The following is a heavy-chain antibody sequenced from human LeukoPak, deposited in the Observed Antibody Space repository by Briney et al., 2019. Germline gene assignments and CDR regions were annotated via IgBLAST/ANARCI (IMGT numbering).Heavy chain of an antibody. CDR1: GFIFGSHG. V-gene: IGHV3-33*08. Sequence: GRSLTLSCTTSGFIFGSHGMHWVRQAPGKGLEWVAVIWYDGSNKYYADSVKGRFTISRDNSKNTLYLQMNSLRAEDTAVYYCARDLQLWHDAFDIWGQGTMVTVSS. CDR3: ARDLQLWHDAFDI. J-gene: IGHJ3*02. D-gene: IGHD5-18*01. CDR2: IWYDGSNK.